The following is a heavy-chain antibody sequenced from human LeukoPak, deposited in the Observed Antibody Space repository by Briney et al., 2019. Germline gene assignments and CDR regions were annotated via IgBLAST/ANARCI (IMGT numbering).Heavy chain of an antibody. J-gene: IGHJ4*02. CDR3: ARDKEVYYYASGSLGY. D-gene: IGHD3-10*01. CDR2: ISSSSSTI. Sequence: TGGSLRLSCAASGFTFSSYSMNWVRQAPGKGLEWVSYISSSSSTIYYADSVKGRFTISRDNAKNSLYLQMNSLRAEDAAVYYCARDKEVYYYASGSLGYWGQGTLVTVSS. CDR1: GFTFSSYS. V-gene: IGHV3-48*01.